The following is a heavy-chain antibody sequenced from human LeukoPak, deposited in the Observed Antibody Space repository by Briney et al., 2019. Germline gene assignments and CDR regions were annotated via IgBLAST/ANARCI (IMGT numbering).Heavy chain of an antibody. V-gene: IGHV3-30*04. CDR2: ISYDGSNK. J-gene: IGHJ4*02. Sequence: SGGSLRLSCSASGFTFISYAIHWVRQAPGKGLEWVAAISYDGSNKYYADSVKGRFTISRDNSKNTPYLQMNSLRAEDTAVYYCERDNRIEAAGTLTYWGQGNLVTVSS. CDR3: ERDNRIEAAGTLTY. D-gene: IGHD6-13*01. CDR1: GFTFISYA.